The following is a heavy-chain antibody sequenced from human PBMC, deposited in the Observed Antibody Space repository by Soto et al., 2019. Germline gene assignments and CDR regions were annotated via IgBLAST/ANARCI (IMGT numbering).Heavy chain of an antibody. Sequence: QVQLVESGGGVVQPGRSLRLSCAASGFTFSSYGMHWVRQAPGKGLEWVAVISYDGSNKYYADSVKGRFTISRDNYKNTLYLQMNSLRAEDTAVYYCAKGGAAAGAAFDYWGQGTLVTVSS. CDR1: GFTFSSYG. V-gene: IGHV3-30*18. J-gene: IGHJ4*02. CDR2: ISYDGSNK. CDR3: AKGGAAAGAAFDY. D-gene: IGHD6-13*01.